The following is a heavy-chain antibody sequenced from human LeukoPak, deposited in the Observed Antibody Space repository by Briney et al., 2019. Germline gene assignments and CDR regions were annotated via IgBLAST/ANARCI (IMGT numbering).Heavy chain of an antibody. V-gene: IGHV3-23*01. CDR2: ISGSGGST. Sequence: GGSLRLSCAASGFTFSSYAMSWVRQAPGKGLEWVSAISGSGGSTYYADSVKGRFTISRDNSKNTLYLQMNSLRAEDTAVYYCARAHAPYVWGSYRPDAFDIWGQGTMVTVSS. CDR1: GFTFSSYA. J-gene: IGHJ3*02. CDR3: ARAHAPYVWGSYRPDAFDI. D-gene: IGHD3-16*02.